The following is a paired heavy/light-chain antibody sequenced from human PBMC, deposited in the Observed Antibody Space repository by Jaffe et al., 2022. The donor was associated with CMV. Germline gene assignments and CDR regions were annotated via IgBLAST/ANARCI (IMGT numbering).Heavy chain of an antibody. Sequence: EVQLVESGGGLVQPGGSLRLSCSGSGFTFTGYAMNWVRQAPGKGLEWLSYISASADTIYYADSVKGRFTISRDNAKKSVYLQMNSLRVEDTALYYCVRGDFGDFDILDYYYYYMDVWGKGTTVTVSS. CDR1: GFTFTGYA. CDR3: VRGDFGDFDILDYYYYYMDV. D-gene: IGHD4-17*01. J-gene: IGHJ6*03. V-gene: IGHV3-48*03. CDR2: ISASADTI.
Light chain of an antibody. J-gene: IGKJ3*01. CDR1: QSLSSGF. Sequence: EVVLTQSPGTLSLSPGERATLSCRASQSLSSGFLVWYQQRPGQAPRLLLYGESRRAAGIPDRFSGSGSGTDFTLTISSLEPEDSAVYYCQQYGSSPPFIFGPGTKVEI. CDR3: QQYGSSPPFI. CDR2: GES. V-gene: IGKV3-20*01.